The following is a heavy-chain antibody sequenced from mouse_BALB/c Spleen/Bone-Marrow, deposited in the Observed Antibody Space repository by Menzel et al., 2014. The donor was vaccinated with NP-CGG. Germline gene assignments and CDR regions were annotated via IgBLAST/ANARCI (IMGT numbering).Heavy chain of an antibody. CDR2: IRNKAYGYTT. J-gene: IGHJ4*01. CDR1: GFTFTDYY. Sequence: EVQLQQSGGGLVQPGGSLRLSCTTSGFTFTDYYMSWVRQPPGKALEWLAFIRNKAYGYTTEYSASVRGRFTISRGNSQSILYLQMNTLRAEDSATYYCARFPMDYWGQGTSVTVSS. CDR3: ARFPMDY. V-gene: IGHV7-3*02.